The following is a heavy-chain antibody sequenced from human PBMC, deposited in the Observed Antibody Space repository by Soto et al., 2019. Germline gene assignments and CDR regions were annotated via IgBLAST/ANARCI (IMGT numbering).Heavy chain of an antibody. V-gene: IGHV1-2*02. Sequence: ASVKVSCKASGYTFTGNYIHWVRQAPGQGLEWMGWVNPDNGGTTSAQKFQGRVTMTRDTSVTTAYMELSRLTSDDAAVYYCARDPRPPSGWLGFWEYGMDVWGQGTTVTVSS. J-gene: IGHJ6*02. D-gene: IGHD3-3*01. CDR1: GYTFTGNY. CDR3: ARDPRPPSGWLGFWEYGMDV. CDR2: VNPDNGGT.